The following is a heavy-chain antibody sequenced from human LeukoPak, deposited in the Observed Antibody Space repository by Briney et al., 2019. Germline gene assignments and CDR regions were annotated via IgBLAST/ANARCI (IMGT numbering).Heavy chain of an antibody. CDR2: IKEDGSEK. Sequence: GGSLRLSCAASGFTFIHYWMSWVRQAPGKGLEWVASIKEDGSEKFYVDSVKGRFTISRDNAKNTLILQMNSLRVEDTAVYYCARDWVYKIDYWGRGTLVTVSS. CDR3: ARDWVYKIDY. D-gene: IGHD5-24*01. V-gene: IGHV3-7*01. J-gene: IGHJ4*02. CDR1: GFTFIHYW.